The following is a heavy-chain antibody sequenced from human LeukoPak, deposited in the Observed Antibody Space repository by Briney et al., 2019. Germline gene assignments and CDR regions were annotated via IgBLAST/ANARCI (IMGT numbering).Heavy chain of an antibody. D-gene: IGHD6-13*01. V-gene: IGHV3-7*01. CDR3: ARDHSSSWYSIIYYYYGMDV. CDR1: GFTFSSYA. CDR2: IKQDGSEK. Sequence: SGGSLRLSCAASGFTFSSYAMSWVRQAPGKGLEWVANIKQDGSEKYYVDSVKGRFTISRDNAKNSLYLQMNSLRAEDTAVYYCARDHSSSWYSIIYYYYGMDVWGQGTTVTVSS. J-gene: IGHJ6*02.